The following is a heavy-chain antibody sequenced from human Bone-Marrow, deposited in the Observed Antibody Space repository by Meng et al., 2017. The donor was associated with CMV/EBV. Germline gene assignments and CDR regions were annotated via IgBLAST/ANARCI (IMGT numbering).Heavy chain of an antibody. CDR3: ARQYDGFDPYYFDY. V-gene: IGHV3-11*04. J-gene: IGHJ4*02. CDR2: ISGGGGTI. Sequence: SCKASGYTFSDYYMTWIRQTPGKGLDWVSYISGGGGTIHYADSVEGRFTISRDNAKNSLYLQMNSLRAEDTALYFCARQYDGFDPYYFDYWGQGTPVTVSS. CDR1: GYTFSDYY. D-gene: IGHD5-12*01.